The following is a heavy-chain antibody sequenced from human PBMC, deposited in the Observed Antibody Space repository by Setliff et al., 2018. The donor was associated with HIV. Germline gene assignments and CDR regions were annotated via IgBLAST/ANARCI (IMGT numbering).Heavy chain of an antibody. CDR3: AGRIAAIDY. V-gene: IGHV1-18*01. J-gene: IGHJ4*02. CDR2: IRAYNGNT. D-gene: IGHD6-13*01. Sequence: ASVKVSCKASGYTFTSYGISWVRQAHGQGLEWMGSIRAYNGNTNYAQKFQGRVTMTRDTSTSTDYMELRSLTSDDTAVYYCAGRIAAIDYWGQGTLVTVSS. CDR1: GYTFTSYG.